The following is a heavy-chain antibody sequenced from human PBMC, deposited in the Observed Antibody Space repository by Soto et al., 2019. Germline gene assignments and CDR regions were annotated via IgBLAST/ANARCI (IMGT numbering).Heavy chain of an antibody. D-gene: IGHD4-17*01. J-gene: IGHJ3*02. CDR1: GGSISGYY. CDR3: ARDATTRGIDAFDI. Sequence: SETLSLTCTVSGGSISGYYWSWIRQPPGKGLEWVAYIFYGGSTNYNPSLKSRVTLSGDTSKNQFSLKLSSVTAADTAVYYCARDATTRGIDAFDIWGQGTMGTVSS. V-gene: IGHV4-59*01. CDR2: IFYGGST.